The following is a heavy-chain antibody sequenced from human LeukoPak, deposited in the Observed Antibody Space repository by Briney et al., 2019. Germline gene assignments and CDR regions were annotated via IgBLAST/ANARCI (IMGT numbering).Heavy chain of an antibody. CDR3: ARDVRVGATTGAFDI. J-gene: IGHJ3*02. D-gene: IGHD1-26*01. CDR1: GGSISSYY. V-gene: IGHV4-4*07. CDR2: IYTSGST. Sequence: PSEIVSLTCTVSGGSISSYYWSWIRQPAGKGLEWIERIYTSGSTNYNPSLKSRVTMSVDTSKNQFSLKLSSVTAADTAVYYCARDVRVGATTGAFDIWGQGTIVTVSS.